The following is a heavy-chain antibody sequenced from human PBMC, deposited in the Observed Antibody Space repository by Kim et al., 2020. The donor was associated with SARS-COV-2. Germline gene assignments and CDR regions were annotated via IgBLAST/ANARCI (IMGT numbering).Heavy chain of an antibody. CDR3: ARVKEGYTSGWYEDY. V-gene: IGHV4-59*01. J-gene: IGHJ4*02. Sequence: PSLKRRVTISVDTSKNQFSLKLSSVTAADTAVYYCARVKEGYTSGWYEDYWGQGTLVTVSS. D-gene: IGHD6-19*01.